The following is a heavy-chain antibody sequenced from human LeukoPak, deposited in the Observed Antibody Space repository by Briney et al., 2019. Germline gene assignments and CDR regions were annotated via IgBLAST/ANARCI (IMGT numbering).Heavy chain of an antibody. D-gene: IGHD6-13*01. CDR2: IYTSGST. CDR3: ARDVVAAAGTWDY. J-gene: IGHJ4*02. V-gene: IGHV4-61*02. CDR1: GDSINSNNYY. Sequence: SETLSLTRTVSGDSINSNNYYWSWIRQPAGKGLEWIGRIYTSGSTNYNPSLKSRVTMSVDTSKNQFSLKLSSVTAADTAVYYCARDVVAAAGTWDYWGQGTLVTVSS.